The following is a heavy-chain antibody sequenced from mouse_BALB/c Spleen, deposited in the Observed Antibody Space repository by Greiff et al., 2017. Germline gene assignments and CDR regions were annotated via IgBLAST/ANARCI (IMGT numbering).Heavy chain of an antibody. J-gene: IGHJ4*01. Sequence: VQLKESGPELVKPGASVKMSCKASGYTFTSYVMHWVKQKPGQGLEWIGYINPYNDGTKYNEKFKGKATLTSDKSSSTAYMELSSLTSEDSAVYYCAREGWDGAMDYWGQGTSVTVSS. CDR3: AREGWDGAMDY. V-gene: IGHV1-14*01. D-gene: IGHD4-1*01. CDR2: INPYNDGT. CDR1: GYTFTSYV.